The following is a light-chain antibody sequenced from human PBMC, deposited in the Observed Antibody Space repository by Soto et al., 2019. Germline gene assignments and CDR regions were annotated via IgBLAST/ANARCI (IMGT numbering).Light chain of an antibody. CDR2: EVS. CDR3: ISYTSSSTWV. J-gene: IGLJ3*02. CDR1: SSDVGGYNY. V-gene: IGLV2-14*01. Sequence: QSVLTQPASVSGSPGQSITMSCTWTSSDVGGYNYVSWYQHHPGKAPKLMIYEVSNRPSGVSDRFSGSRSGNTASLTISGLQAEDESDYYCISYTSSSTWVFGGGTKVTVL.